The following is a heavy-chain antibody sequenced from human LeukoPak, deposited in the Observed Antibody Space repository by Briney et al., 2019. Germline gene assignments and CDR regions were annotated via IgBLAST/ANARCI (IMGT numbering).Heavy chain of an antibody. CDR3: AKDRNYFDY. V-gene: IGHV3-30*18. Sequence: PGGSLRLSCAASGFTFSSYGMHWVRQAPGKGLEWVAVMSYDGSNKYYADSVKGRFTISRDNSKNTLYLQMNSLRAEDTAVYYCAKDRNYFDYWGQGTLVTVSS. J-gene: IGHJ4*02. CDR1: GFTFSSYG. CDR2: MSYDGSNK.